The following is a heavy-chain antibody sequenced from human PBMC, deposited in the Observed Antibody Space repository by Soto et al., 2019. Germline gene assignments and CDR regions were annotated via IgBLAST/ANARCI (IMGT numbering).Heavy chain of an antibody. CDR3: AMPKNGNYYGGMDA. Sequence: EVQLVESGGGLIQPGGSQRLSCAASGFTVSSNYMSWVRQAPGKGLEWVSAISSGGSTYYADSVKGRFTISRDNSKNTLYLQMNSLRAEDTAVYYCAMPKNGNYYGGMDAWGQGTTVTVSS. V-gene: IGHV3-53*01. J-gene: IGHJ6*02. D-gene: IGHD1-26*01. CDR1: GFTVSSNY. CDR2: ISSGGST.